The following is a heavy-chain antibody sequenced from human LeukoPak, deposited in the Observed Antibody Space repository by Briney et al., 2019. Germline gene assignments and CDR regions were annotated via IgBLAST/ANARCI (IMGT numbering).Heavy chain of an antibody. CDR2: IKQDGSEK. CDR3: LHEVAPRTDMDV. CDR1: GVTFSSYC. D-gene: IGHD1-14*01. V-gene: IGHV3-7*01. Sequence: PGGSLSLTCAVYGVTFSSYCRSWIRQAPGKGLEWVANIKQDGSEKYYVDSVKGRFTLSRDNAKNSLYKQMNILRAEDTAVYNSLHEVAPRTDMDVWGKGTMVTVSS. J-gene: IGHJ6*03.